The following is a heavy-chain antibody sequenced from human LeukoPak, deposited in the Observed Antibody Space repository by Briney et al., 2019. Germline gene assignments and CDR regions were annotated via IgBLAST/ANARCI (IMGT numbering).Heavy chain of an antibody. Sequence: PSETLSLTCPVAGGSAGSYYWSWIRQPPGEGLEWIGYIYYSGCTNYNPSLKSRVAISVDTSKIQFSLKLSSVTAADTAVYYCASVDDYGDYFFDYWGQGTLVTVSS. J-gene: IGHJ4*02. CDR1: GGSAGSYY. D-gene: IGHD4-17*01. V-gene: IGHV4-59*02. CDR3: ASVDDYGDYFFDY. CDR2: IYYSGCT.